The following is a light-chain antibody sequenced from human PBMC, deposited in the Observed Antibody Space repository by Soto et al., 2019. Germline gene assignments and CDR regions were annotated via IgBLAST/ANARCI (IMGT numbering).Light chain of an antibody. CDR2: AAA. Sequence: DIQMTQSPSTVSASGGDTVTVTCLASQSVSGWLAWYQQKPGEAPKLMIYAAARLQTGVPSRFSGSGSGTDFTLTISSLQTEDFATYYCQQAYGAPPTFGQGTKVDIK. CDR1: QSVSGW. CDR3: QQAYGAPPT. J-gene: IGKJ1*01. V-gene: IGKV1-12*01.